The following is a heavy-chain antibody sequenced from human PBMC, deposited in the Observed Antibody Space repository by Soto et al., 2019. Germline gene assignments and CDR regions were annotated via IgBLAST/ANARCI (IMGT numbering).Heavy chain of an antibody. D-gene: IGHD2-15*01. J-gene: IGHJ5*02. CDR1: GGSISSSSYY. V-gene: IGHV4-39*01. Sequence: QLQLQESGPGLVKPSETLSLTCTFSGGSISSSSYYWGCIRQPPGKGLEWIGSTYYSGSTSYNPALKSRVTISVDTSKNQFSLKLSSVTAADTAVYYCARLKLSRAWFDPWGQGTLVTVSS. CDR3: ARLKLSRAWFDP. CDR2: TYYSGST.